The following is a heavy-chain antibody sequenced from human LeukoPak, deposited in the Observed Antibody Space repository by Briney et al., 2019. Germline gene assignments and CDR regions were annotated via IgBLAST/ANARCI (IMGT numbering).Heavy chain of an antibody. CDR3: ARATTWLVFDS. V-gene: IGHV3-66*01. J-gene: IGHJ4*02. Sequence: GGSLRLSCAASGFTVGINSMNWVRQAPGKGLEWVSVIYNGDETNYADSVKGRFTISRDTSENTLYLQMNSLRGEDTAIYYCARATTWLVFDSWGQGILVTVSS. D-gene: IGHD6-19*01. CDR1: GFTVGINS. CDR2: IYNGDET.